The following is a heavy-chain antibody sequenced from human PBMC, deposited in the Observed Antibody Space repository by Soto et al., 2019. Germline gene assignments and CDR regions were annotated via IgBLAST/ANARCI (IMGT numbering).Heavy chain of an antibody. CDR2: MNPNSGNT. Sequence: QVQLVQSGAEVKKPGASVKVSCKASGYTFTSYDINWVRQATGQGLEWMGWMNPNSGNTGYAQKFQGRVTMTRNTSISTAYMELSSLRSEDTAVYYWARGVIVATMTPFDYWGQGTLVTVSS. CDR1: GYTFTSYD. J-gene: IGHJ4*02. D-gene: IGHD5-12*01. V-gene: IGHV1-8*01. CDR3: ARGVIVATMTPFDY.